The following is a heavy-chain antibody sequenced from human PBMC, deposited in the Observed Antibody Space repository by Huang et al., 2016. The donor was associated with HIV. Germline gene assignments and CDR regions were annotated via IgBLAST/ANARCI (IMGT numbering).Heavy chain of an antibody. CDR3: ARVESRRYYDSSGYYY. CDR1: GGTFSSYA. CDR2: IIPIFGTA. D-gene: IGHD3-22*01. V-gene: IGHV1-69*01. J-gene: IGHJ4*02. Sequence: QVQLVQSGAEVKKPGSSVKVSCKASGGTFSSYAISWVRQAPGQGLEWMGGIIPIFGTANYAQKFQGRGTITADESTSTAYMELSSLRSEETAVYYCARVESRRYYDSSGYYYWGQGTLVTVSS.